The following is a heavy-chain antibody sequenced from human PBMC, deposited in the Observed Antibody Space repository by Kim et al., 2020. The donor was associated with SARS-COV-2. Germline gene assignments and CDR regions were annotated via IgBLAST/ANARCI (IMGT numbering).Heavy chain of an antibody. V-gene: IGHV3-48*03. J-gene: IGHJ5*02. CDR3: AIGDCCTNPCCYAYNWFDS. CDR2: ISRSGGFI. CDR1: GFTFSTYE. D-gene: IGHD2-2*01. Sequence: GGSLRLSCAASGFTFSTYEMNWVRQAPGKGLEWVSDISRSGGFIFYADSVKGRFTISRDNTNNSLYLQMNSLRAEDTAVYYCAIGDCCTNPCCYAYNWFDSWRQRPLVTVST.